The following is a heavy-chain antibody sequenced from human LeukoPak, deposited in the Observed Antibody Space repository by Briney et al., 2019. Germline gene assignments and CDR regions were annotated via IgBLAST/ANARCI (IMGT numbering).Heavy chain of an antibody. V-gene: IGHV3-48*03. CDR2: ISTTGRTI. J-gene: IGHJ4*02. D-gene: IGHD4-17*01. Sequence: PGGSLRLSCAASGFAFSGYEMNWVRQAPGKGLEWISYISTTGRTIYYADSVKGRFTISRDNAKNSLFLQMNSLRAEDTAVYYCARGDDHGDSLPAYWGQGTLVTVSS. CDR3: ARGDDHGDSLPAY. CDR1: GFAFSGYE.